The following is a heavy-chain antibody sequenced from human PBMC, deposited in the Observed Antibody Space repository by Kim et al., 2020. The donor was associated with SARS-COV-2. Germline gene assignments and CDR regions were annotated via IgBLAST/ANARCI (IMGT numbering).Heavy chain of an antibody. CDR1: GYIFIGYY. V-gene: IGHV1-2*02. CDR2: INPNTGAT. Sequence: ASVKVSCKTSGYIFIGYYIHWVRQAPGQGLEWMGWINPNTGATNYAQKFQGRVTMTRDTSISTASMELRRLRSDDTAIYYCAKVGPYYSDTSGSPDYWGQGTLVTVSS. J-gene: IGHJ4*02. CDR3: AKVGPYYSDTSGSPDY. D-gene: IGHD3-22*01.